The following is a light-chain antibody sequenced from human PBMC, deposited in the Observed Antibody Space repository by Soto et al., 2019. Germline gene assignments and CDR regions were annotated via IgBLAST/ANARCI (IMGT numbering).Light chain of an antibody. CDR3: QQSYSTPT. V-gene: IGKV3-20*01. CDR2: GAS. CDR1: QSVSSSY. Sequence: EIVLTQSPGTLSLSPGERATLSCRASQSVSSSYLAWYQQKPGQAPRLLIYGASSRATGIPDRFSGSGSGTDFTLTISRLEPEEFATYYCQQSYSTPTFGQGTRVETK. J-gene: IGKJ1*01.